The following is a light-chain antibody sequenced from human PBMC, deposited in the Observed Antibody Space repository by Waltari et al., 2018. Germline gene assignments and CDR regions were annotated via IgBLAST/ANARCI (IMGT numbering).Light chain of an antibody. CDR3: QQYYGPPYT. CDR2: WAS. Sequence: DIVMTQSPVSLAVFLGERATINCQSSQSVLYSSNNKNYLAWYQQKPGQPPKLLIYWASTRESGVPDRFSGSGSGTDFTLTISSLQAEDVAVYYCQQYYGPPYTFGQGTKLEIK. J-gene: IGKJ2*01. V-gene: IGKV4-1*01. CDR1: QSVLYSSNNKNY.